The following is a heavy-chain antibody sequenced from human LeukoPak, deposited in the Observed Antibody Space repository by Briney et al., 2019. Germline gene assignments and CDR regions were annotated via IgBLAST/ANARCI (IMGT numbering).Heavy chain of an antibody. Sequence: SETLSLTCTVSGGSISSYYWSWIRQPPGKGLEWIGYIYYSGSTNYNPSLKSRVTISVDTSKNQFSLELSSVTAADTAVYYCARDGGGWYGGVVEYWGQGTLVTVSS. V-gene: IGHV4-59*01. CDR2: IYYSGST. D-gene: IGHD6-19*01. CDR3: ARDGGGWYGGVVEY. J-gene: IGHJ4*02. CDR1: GGSISSYY.